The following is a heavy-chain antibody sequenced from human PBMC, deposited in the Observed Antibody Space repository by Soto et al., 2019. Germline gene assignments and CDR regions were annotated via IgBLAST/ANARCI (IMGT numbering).Heavy chain of an antibody. CDR2: ISYDGSNK. V-gene: IGHV3-30-3*01. D-gene: IGHD6-13*01. CDR3: ACSPQIAAAGSFDY. Sequence: QVQLVESGGGVVQPGRSLRLSCAASGFTFSSYAMHWVRQAPGKGLEWVAVISYDGSNKYYADSVKGRFTISRDNSKNALYLQMNSLRAEDTAVYYWACSPQIAAAGSFDYWGQGTLVTVSS. J-gene: IGHJ4*02. CDR1: GFTFSSYA.